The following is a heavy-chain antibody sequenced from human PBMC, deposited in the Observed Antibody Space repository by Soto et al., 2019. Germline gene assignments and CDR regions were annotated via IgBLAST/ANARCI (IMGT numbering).Heavy chain of an antibody. V-gene: IGHV4-4*02. CDR2: IYHSGST. CDR3: VRKDYSDWFFDL. Sequence: QVQLQESGPGLVKPSGTLSLTCAVSGASISSSHWWSWVRQPPEKGLEWIGEIYHSGSTYYNASLKSRVAISLDKSKNQFSLKLRSVTAADTAVYYCVRKDYSDWFFDLWGRGTLVTVSS. J-gene: IGHJ2*01. D-gene: IGHD4-4*01. CDR1: GASISSSHW.